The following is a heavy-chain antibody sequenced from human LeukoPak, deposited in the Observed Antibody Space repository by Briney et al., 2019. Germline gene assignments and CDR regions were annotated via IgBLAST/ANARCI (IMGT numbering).Heavy chain of an antibody. CDR1: GGSINSGTYY. CDR3: ALTGYYFDY. D-gene: IGHD3-10*01. Sequence: SETLSLTCSVSGGSINSGTYYWSWIRQPPGKGLEWIGEINHSGSTNCNPSLKSRVTISVDTSKNQFSLKLSSVTAADTAVYYCALTGYYFDYWGQGTLVTVSS. CDR2: INHSGST. J-gene: IGHJ4*02. V-gene: IGHV4-39*07.